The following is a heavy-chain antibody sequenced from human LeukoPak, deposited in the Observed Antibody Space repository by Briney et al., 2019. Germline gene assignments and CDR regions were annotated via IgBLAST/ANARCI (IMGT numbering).Heavy chain of an antibody. D-gene: IGHD2-21*02. J-gene: IGHJ6*04. Sequence: SETLSLTCTVSGGSISSYYWSWIRQPAGKGLEWIGRIYTSGSTNYNPSLRSRVTLSVDTSKNQFSLKLSSGTAADTAVYYCARDGGYCGGDCFVDVWGKGTTVTVSS. CDR3: ARDGGYCGGDCFVDV. CDR1: GGSISSYY. V-gene: IGHV4-4*07. CDR2: IYTSGST.